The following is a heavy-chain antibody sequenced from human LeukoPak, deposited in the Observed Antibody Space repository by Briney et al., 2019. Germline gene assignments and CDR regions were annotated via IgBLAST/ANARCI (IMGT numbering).Heavy chain of an antibody. CDR1: GDSFSSGSYF. CDR3: ARGALGGYCSSTSCPAFGY. D-gene: IGHD2-2*01. Sequence: SETLSLTCTVSGDSFSSGSYFWSWLRQPPGRGVEWIGYISYSGSTSYNSSLKSRVTISVDTSKNQFSLKLSSMTAADTAVYYCARGALGGYCSSTSCPAFGYWGQGTLVTVSS. V-gene: IGHV4-61*01. J-gene: IGHJ4*02. CDR2: ISYSGST.